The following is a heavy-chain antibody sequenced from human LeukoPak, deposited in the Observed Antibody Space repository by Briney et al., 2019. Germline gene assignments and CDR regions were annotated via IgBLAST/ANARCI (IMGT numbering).Heavy chain of an antibody. CDR2: LWQDGSEK. V-gene: IGHV3-7*01. Sequence: PGGALRLSCASSGFTFSNDWMSWVRQAPGKGLEWVANLWQDGSEKYSLDSVKGRFTISRDTAKNSLCLQMNSLRGEDTAVYYCARDRRYTSSWYLGYWGQGTLVTVSS. CDR1: GFTFSNDW. J-gene: IGHJ4*02. D-gene: IGHD6-13*01. CDR3: ARDRRYTSSWYLGY.